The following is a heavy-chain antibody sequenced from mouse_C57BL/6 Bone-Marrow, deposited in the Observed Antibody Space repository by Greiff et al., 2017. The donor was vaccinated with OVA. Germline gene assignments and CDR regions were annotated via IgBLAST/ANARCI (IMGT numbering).Heavy chain of an antibody. J-gene: IGHJ3*01. CDR1: GYTFTDYY. CDR3: ARPRYDYDEAWFAY. D-gene: IGHD2-4*01. CDR2: INPSNGGT. Sequence: EVQLQQSGPELVKPGASVKISCEASGYTFTDYYMNWVKQSHGKSLEWIGDINPSNGGTSYNQKFKGKATLTVDKSPSTAYMELRSLTSEDSAVYYCARPRYDYDEAWFAYWGQGTLVTVSA. V-gene: IGHV1-26*01.